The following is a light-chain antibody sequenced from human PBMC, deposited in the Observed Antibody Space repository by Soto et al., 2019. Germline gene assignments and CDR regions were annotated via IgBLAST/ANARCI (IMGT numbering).Light chain of an antibody. Sequence: DIQMTQSPSSLSASVGDRVTITCQASQDITSHLNWYQHKPGKDPKLLIYDASILEAGVPPRFSGSGSGTDFTLTISSLQPEDVATYYCQHCDYLPIFGPGTTVDFK. J-gene: IGKJ3*01. CDR3: QHCDYLPI. CDR1: QDITSH. V-gene: IGKV1-33*01. CDR2: DAS.